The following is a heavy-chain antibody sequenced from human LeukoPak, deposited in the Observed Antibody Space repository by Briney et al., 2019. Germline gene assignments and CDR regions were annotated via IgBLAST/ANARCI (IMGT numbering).Heavy chain of an antibody. CDR1: GGSISSSSYY. D-gene: IGHD1-26*01. CDR2: ISYTGNT. J-gene: IGHJ4*02. Sequence: PSETLSLTCTVSGGSISSSSYYWGWVRQPPGKGLEWIGSISYTGNTYYNPSLKRRCTISVDTSQNQFSLKLRSVTAADTAVYSCAADYSGSTHVDFDYWGQGTLVTVSS. V-gene: IGHV4-39*07. CDR3: AADYSGSTHVDFDY.